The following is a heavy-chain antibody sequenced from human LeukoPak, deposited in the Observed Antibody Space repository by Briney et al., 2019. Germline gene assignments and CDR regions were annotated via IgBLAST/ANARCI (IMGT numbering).Heavy chain of an antibody. CDR2: IIPIFGTA. CDR1: GGTFSSYA. V-gene: IGHV1-69*06. Sequence: SVKVSCKASGGTFSSYAISWVRQAPGQGLEWMGGIIPIFGTANYAQKFQGRVTITADKSTSTAYMELSSLRSEDTAVYYCARFKGGYCSGGSCEYFDYWGQGTLVTVSS. D-gene: IGHD2-15*01. CDR3: ARFKGGYCSGGSCEYFDY. J-gene: IGHJ4*02.